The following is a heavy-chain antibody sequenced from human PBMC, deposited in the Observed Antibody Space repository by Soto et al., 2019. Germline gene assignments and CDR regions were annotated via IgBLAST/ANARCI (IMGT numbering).Heavy chain of an antibody. D-gene: IGHD3-22*01. CDR3: ARAQPVYDSSGYYNLMDV. CDR2: IIPIFGTA. V-gene: IGHV1-69*13. CDR1: GGTFSSYA. Sequence: GASVKVSCKASGGTFSSYAISWVRQAPGQGLEWMGGIIPIFGTANYAQKFQGRVTITADESTSTAYMELSSLRSEDTAVYYCARAQPVYDSSGYYNLMDVWGQGTTVTVSS. J-gene: IGHJ6*02.